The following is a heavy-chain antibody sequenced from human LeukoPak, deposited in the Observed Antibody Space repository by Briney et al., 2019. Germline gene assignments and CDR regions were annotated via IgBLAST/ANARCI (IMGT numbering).Heavy chain of an antibody. J-gene: IGHJ4*02. V-gene: IGHV1-69*04. Sequence: GASVKVSCKASGGTFSSYAISWVRQAPGQGLEWMGRIIPILGIANYAQKFQGRVTITADKSTSTAYMELSSLRSEDTAVYYCARVTEVATTEDYWGQGTLVTVSS. CDR2: IIPILGIA. CDR1: GGTFSSYA. CDR3: ARVTEVATTEDY. D-gene: IGHD5-12*01.